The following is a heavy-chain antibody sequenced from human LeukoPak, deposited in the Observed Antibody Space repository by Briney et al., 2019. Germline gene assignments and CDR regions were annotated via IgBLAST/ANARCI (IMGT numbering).Heavy chain of an antibody. CDR2: IRSKANSYVT. D-gene: IGHD6-13*01. V-gene: IGHV3-73*01. Sequence: GGSLSLLCAASGLTFSGPAMHWVRQASGKGLEWVGRIRSKANSYVTAYAASVKGRFTIPRDDSKNTAYLQMNSLKTEYPAVYYCTRPPPSSSSWYIDVYWGQGTLVTVSS. CDR3: TRPPPSSSSWYIDVY. J-gene: IGHJ4*02. CDR1: GLTFSGPA.